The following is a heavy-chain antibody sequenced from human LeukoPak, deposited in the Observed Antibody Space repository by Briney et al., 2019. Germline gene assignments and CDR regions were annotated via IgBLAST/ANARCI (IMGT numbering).Heavy chain of an antibody. J-gene: IGHJ4*02. D-gene: IGHD1-26*01. V-gene: IGHV3-53*01. Sequence: GGSLRLSCAASGFTVSSNYMSWVRQAPGKGLEWVSVIYSGGSTYYADPVKGRFTISRDNSKNTLYLQMNSLRAEDTAVYYCARDGSRWELLGYWGQGTLVTVSS. CDR2: IYSGGST. CDR3: ARDGSRWELLGY. CDR1: GFTVSSNY.